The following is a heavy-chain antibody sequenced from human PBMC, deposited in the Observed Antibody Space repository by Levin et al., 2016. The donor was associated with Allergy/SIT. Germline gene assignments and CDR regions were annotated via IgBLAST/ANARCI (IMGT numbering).Heavy chain of an antibody. J-gene: IGHJ6*02. D-gene: IGHD3-9*01. Sequence: WIRQPPGKGLEWVSSISSSSSTIYYADSVKGRFTISRDNAKNSLYLQMNSLRAEDTAVYYCATSQEDYFDRYYYYGMDVWGQGTTVTVSS. CDR3: ATSQEDYFDRYYYYGMDV. V-gene: IGHV3-48*01. CDR2: ISSSSSTI.